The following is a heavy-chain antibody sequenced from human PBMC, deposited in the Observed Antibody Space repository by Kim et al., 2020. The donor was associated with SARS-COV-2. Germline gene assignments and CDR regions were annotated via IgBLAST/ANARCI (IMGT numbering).Heavy chain of an antibody. J-gene: IGHJ4*02. V-gene: IGHV3-15*01. Sequence: GGSLRLSCAASGFTFNSAWMSWVRQAPGKGLEWVGRIKSKTDGGTTDYAAPVNGRFTISRHDSKNTVYLQMNSLKTEDTGVYYCTTTYYYASGLAYWGQG. CDR3: TTTYYYASGLAY. D-gene: IGHD3-10*01. CDR1: GFTFNSAW. CDR2: IKSKTDGGTT.